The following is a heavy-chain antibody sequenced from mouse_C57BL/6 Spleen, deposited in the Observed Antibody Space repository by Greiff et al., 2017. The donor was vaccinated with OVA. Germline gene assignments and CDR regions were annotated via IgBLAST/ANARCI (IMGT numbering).Heavy chain of an antibody. V-gene: IGHV1-19*01. CDR1: GYTFTDYY. CDR3: ARSPLYGNYEGVLDY. CDR2: INPYNGGT. D-gene: IGHD2-1*01. J-gene: IGHJ2*01. Sequence: VESGASVKMSCKASGYTFTDYYMNWVKQSHGKSLEWIGVINPYNGGTSYNQKFKGKATLTVDKSSSTAYMEINSLTSEDSAVYYCARSPLYGNYEGVLDYWGQGTTLTVSS.